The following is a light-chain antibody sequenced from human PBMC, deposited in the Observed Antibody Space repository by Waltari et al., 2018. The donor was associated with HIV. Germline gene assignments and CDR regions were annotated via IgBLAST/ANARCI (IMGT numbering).Light chain of an antibody. CDR1: QDISNY. V-gene: IGKV1-33*01. Sequence: DIQMTKSPSSLSASVGHRITITCQASQDISNYLNWYQQKPGKAPKVLIYDASTLETGVPSRFSGSGSGTDFTFTITSLQPEDFATYYCQQHDNFPLTFGGGTKVDIK. J-gene: IGKJ4*01. CDR3: QQHDNFPLT. CDR2: DAS.